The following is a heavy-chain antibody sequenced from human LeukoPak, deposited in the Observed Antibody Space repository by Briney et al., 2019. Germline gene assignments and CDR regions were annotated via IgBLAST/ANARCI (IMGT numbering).Heavy chain of an antibody. J-gene: IGHJ4*02. CDR3: ARALSLAGTGDY. V-gene: IGHV1-18*01. CDR1: GSTFTSYG. CDR2: ISAYSGNT. Sequence: ASVKVSCKASGSTFTSYGISWVRQAPGQGLGWMGWISAYSGNTNYAQKVQGRVTMTTDTSTSTAYMELRSLRSDDTAVYYCARALSLAGTGDYWGQGTLVTVSS. D-gene: IGHD6-19*01.